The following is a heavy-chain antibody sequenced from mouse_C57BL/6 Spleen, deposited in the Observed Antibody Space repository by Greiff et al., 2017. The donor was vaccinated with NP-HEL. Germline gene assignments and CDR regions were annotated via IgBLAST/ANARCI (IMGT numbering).Heavy chain of an antibody. J-gene: IGHJ4*01. CDR3: TGLRGGGAMDY. CDR2: IDPETGGT. V-gene: IGHV1-15*01. CDR1: GYTFTDYE. D-gene: IGHD2-12*01. Sequence: VKLMESGAELVRPGASVTLSCKASGYTFTDYEMHWVKQTPVHGLEWIGAIDPETGGTAYNQKFKGKAILTADKSSSTAYMELRSLTSEDSAVYYCTGLRGGGAMDYWGQGTSVTVSS.